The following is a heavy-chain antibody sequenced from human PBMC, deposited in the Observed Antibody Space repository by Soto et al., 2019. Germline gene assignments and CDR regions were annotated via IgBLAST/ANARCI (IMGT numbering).Heavy chain of an antibody. V-gene: IGHV3-48*04. CDR3: TRDRLTGDYREAFDI. J-gene: IGHJ3*02. CDR1: GFAFRSYS. D-gene: IGHD7-27*01. CDR2: IDGRGSIM. Sequence: EVQLVESGGGLVQPGGSLRLSCAASGFAFRSYSLSWVRQAPGKGLEWVAYIDGRGSIMYYAGSVEGRFAISRDNAMSSLFLQLNSVRAEDSAIYYCTRDRLTGDYREAFDIWGQGTVVTVSS.